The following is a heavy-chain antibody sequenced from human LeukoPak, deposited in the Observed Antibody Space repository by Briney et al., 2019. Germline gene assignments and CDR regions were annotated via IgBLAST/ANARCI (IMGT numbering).Heavy chain of an antibody. J-gene: IGHJ4*02. D-gene: IGHD2-21*01. V-gene: IGHV4-39*07. CDR1: GDSISSGSYY. CDR2: IYRSGDT. CDR3: ARDRDLRWFYY. Sequence: SETLSLTCTVSGDSISSGSYYWGWIRQPPGMGLEWIGGIYRSGDTYYNPSLKGRVTISVDTSKNQFSLKLSSVTAADTAVYYCARDRDLRWFYYWGQGTLVTVSS.